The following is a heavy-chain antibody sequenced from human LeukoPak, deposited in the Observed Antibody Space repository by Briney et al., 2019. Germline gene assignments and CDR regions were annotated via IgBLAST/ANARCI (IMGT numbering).Heavy chain of an antibody. V-gene: IGHV4-38-2*01. CDR3: ARNRYYYGSGNYGVPNWFDP. CDR1: GFTFSDYY. CDR2: IYYSGST. D-gene: IGHD3-10*01. Sequence: GSLRLSCAASGFTFSDYYMSWIRQAPGKGLEWIGSIYYSGSTYYKPSLKSRVTISVDTSKNQFSLKLSSVTAADTAVYYCARNRYYYGSGNYGVPNWFDPWGQGTLVTVSP. J-gene: IGHJ5*02.